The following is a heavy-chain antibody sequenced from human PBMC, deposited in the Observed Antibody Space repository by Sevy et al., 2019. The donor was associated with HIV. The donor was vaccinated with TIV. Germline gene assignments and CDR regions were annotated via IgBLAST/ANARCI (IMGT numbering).Heavy chain of an antibody. CDR2: IRSKAYGGTT. Sequence: GGSLRLSCTASGFTFGDYAMSWVRQAPGKGLEWVGFIRSKAYGGTTEYAASVKGRFTISRDDSKSIAYLQMNSLKTEDTAVYYCAGARYDSSGSFDAFDIWGQGTMVTVSS. V-gene: IGHV3-49*04. J-gene: IGHJ3*02. CDR1: GFTFGDYA. CDR3: AGARYDSSGSFDAFDI. D-gene: IGHD3-22*01.